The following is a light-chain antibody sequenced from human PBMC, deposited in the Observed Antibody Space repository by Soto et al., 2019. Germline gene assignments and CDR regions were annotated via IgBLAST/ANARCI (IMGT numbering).Light chain of an antibody. Sequence: DIQLTQSPSFLSASVGDRVTITCRASQGISSYLAWYQQKPGKAPKLLIHAASTLQSGVPSRFSGSGSVTEFTLTISSLQPEDFATYYCQQLNNYPRTFGQGTKVEIK. CDR1: QGISSY. CDR2: AAS. CDR3: QQLNNYPRT. V-gene: IGKV1-9*01. J-gene: IGKJ1*01.